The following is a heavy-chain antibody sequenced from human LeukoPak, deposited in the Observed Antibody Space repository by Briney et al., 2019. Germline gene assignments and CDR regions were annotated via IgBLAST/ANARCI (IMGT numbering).Heavy chain of an antibody. Sequence: PSETLSLTCTVSNGSINSYYWGWIRQPPGKGLEWIGSIYYGGYTYYNPSLKSRVTISVDTSKNQFSLKLSSVTAADTAIYYCQSRFLEWLLDYWGQGTLVTVSS. J-gene: IGHJ4*02. V-gene: IGHV4-39*01. CDR2: IYYGGYT. CDR1: NGSINSYY. CDR3: QSRFLEWLLDY. D-gene: IGHD3-3*01.